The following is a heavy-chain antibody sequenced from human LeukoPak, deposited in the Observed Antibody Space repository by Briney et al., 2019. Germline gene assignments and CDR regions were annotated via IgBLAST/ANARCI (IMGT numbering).Heavy chain of an antibody. Sequence: SETLSLTCTVSGGSTSSGSYFWRWIRQPAGKGLEWIGRIYTTGYTNYNPSLKSRVAMSLDTTENPLSLKLSSVTAADTAVYYCAREVVPPGATGDNWFDPWGQGTLVTVSA. CDR1: GGSTSSGSYF. J-gene: IGHJ5*02. V-gene: IGHV4-61*02. CDR2: IYTTGYT. CDR3: AREVVPPGATGDNWFDP. D-gene: IGHD2-2*01.